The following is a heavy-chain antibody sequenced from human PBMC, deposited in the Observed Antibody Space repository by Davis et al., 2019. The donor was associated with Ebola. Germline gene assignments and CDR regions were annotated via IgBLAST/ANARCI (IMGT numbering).Heavy chain of an antibody. J-gene: IGHJ4*02. CDR2: IYYSGST. CDR1: GGSISSSSYY. D-gene: IGHD6-13*01. Sequence: PSETLSLTCTVSGGSISSSSYYWGWIRQPPGKGLEWIGSIYYSGSTYYNPSLKSRVTISVDTSKNQFSLKLSSVTAADTAVYYCASLLYSSSWYREIVDYWGQGTLVTVSS. CDR3: ASLLYSSSWYREIVDY. V-gene: IGHV4-39*07.